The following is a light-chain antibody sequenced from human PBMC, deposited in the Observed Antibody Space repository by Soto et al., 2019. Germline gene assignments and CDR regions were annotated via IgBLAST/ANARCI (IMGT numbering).Light chain of an antibody. J-gene: IGKJ1*01. CDR2: WAS. V-gene: IGKV4-1*01. CDR3: QQYYSTLPA. CDR1: QSVLYTSNNQNY. Sequence: DIVMTQSPDSLAVSLGERATINCKSSQSVLYTSNNQNYLAWYQQKPGQPPKLLIYWASTRESGVPDRFSGSGSGTDFTLTISSLQAEDVAVYYCQQYYSTLPAFGQGTKVEI.